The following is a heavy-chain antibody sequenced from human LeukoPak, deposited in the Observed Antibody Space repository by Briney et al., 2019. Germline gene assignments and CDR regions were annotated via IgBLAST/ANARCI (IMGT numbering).Heavy chain of an antibody. V-gene: IGHV1-69*06. J-gene: IGHJ4*02. CDR3: ARDNYYDSSGYYSY. CDR1: GGTFSSYA. D-gene: IGHD3-22*01. Sequence: GSSVKVSCKASGGTFSSYAISWVRQAPGQGLEWMGGIIPIFGTANYAQKFQGRVTITADTSTSTAYMELRSLRSDDTAVYYCARDNYYDSSGYYSYWGQGTLVTVSS. CDR2: IIPIFGTA.